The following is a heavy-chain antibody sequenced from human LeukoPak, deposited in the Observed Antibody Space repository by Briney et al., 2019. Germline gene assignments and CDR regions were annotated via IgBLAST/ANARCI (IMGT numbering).Heavy chain of an antibody. J-gene: IGHJ4*02. Sequence: PSETLSLTCTVSGGSISSGSYYWSWIRQPAGKGLEWIGRIYTSGSTNYNPSLKSRVTISVDTSKNQFSLKLSSVTAADTAVYYCARARGGARVPYYFDYWGQGTLVTVSS. V-gene: IGHV4-61*02. CDR2: IYTSGST. CDR3: ARARGGARVPYYFDY. CDR1: GGSISSGSYY. D-gene: IGHD4/OR15-4a*01.